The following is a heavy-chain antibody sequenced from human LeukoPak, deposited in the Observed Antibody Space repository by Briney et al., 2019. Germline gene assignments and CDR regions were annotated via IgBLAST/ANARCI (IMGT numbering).Heavy chain of an antibody. CDR2: ISPNNGNT. V-gene: IGHV1-18*01. CDR3: TRVRNSNNWWGAFDI. Sequence: ASVNVSCKAFGYTFDTSSISWVRQAPGQRLEWMGWISPNNGNTHYAQGVQGRVTMTTDTSRSTAYMELRSLRSDDTAVYYCTRVRNSNNWWGAFDIRGQGTMVTVSS. CDR1: GYTFDTSS. D-gene: IGHD1-1*01. J-gene: IGHJ3*02.